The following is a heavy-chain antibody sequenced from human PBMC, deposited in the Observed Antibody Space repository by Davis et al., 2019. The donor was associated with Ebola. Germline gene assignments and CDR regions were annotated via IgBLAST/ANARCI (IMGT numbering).Heavy chain of an antibody. D-gene: IGHD2-2*01. CDR2: ISGSGRST. J-gene: IGHJ5*02. CDR1: GFTFSSYA. Sequence: PGGSLRLSCAAAGFTFSSYAMSWVRQAPGKGLEWVSSISGSGRSTYYSDSVKGRFTISRDNSKNTLYLQMNNLRAEDTAVYYCAKESTSHLYNWFDPWGQGTLVTVSS. V-gene: IGHV3-23*01. CDR3: AKESTSHLYNWFDP.